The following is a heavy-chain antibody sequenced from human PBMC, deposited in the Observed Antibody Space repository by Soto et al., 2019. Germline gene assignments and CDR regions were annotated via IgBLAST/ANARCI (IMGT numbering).Heavy chain of an antibody. J-gene: IGHJ4*02. CDR2: ISGSGGST. CDR3: AKRDYYDSSGYPSYFDY. D-gene: IGHD3-22*01. Sequence: HPGGSRRLSCAASGFTFSSYAMSWVRQAPGKGLEWVSAISGSGGSTYYADSVKGRFTISRDNSKNTLYLQMNSLRAEDTAVYYCAKRDYYDSSGYPSYFDYWGQGTLVTVSS. CDR1: GFTFSSYA. V-gene: IGHV3-23*01.